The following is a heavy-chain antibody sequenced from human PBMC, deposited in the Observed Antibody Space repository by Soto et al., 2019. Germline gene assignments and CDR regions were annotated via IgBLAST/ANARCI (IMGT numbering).Heavy chain of an antibody. Sequence: PSETLSLTCTVSGGSISSYYWSWIRQPPGKGLEWIGYIYYSGSTNYNPSLKSRVTISVDTSKNQFSLKLSSVTAADTAVYYCARSDPVPAAIQSWFDPWGQGTLVTVPQ. CDR2: IYYSGST. CDR3: ARSDPVPAAIQSWFDP. J-gene: IGHJ5*02. D-gene: IGHD2-2*02. CDR1: GGSISSYY. V-gene: IGHV4-59*01.